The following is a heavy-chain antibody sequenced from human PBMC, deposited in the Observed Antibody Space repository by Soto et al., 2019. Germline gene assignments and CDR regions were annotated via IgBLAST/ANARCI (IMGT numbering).Heavy chain of an antibody. Sequence: TGGSLRLSCAASGFTFSSYSMNWVRQAPGKGLEWVSYISSSSSTIYYADSVKGRFTISRDNAKNSLYLQMNSLRAEDTAVYYCARDDIVVVPAAMDPYYYYYMDVWGKGTTVTVSS. V-gene: IGHV3-48*01. CDR3: ARDDIVVVPAAMDPYYYYYMDV. CDR1: GFTFSSYS. J-gene: IGHJ6*03. CDR2: ISSSSSTI. D-gene: IGHD2-2*01.